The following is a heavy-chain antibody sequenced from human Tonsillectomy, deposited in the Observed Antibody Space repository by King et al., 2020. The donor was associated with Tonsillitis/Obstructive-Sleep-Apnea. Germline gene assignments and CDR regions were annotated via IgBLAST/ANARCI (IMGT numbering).Heavy chain of an antibody. CDR1: GYIFTSYW. Sequence: VQLVESGAEVKKPGESLKISCKGSGYIFTSYWIGWVRQMPGKGLEWMGIIYPGDSETRYSPSFQGQVTISADKSISTAYLQWSSLKASDTAMYYCAITLVPAAPNDAFDSWGQGTMVTVSS. CDR2: IYPGDSET. V-gene: IGHV5-51*03. CDR3: AITLVPAAPNDAFDS. J-gene: IGHJ3*02. D-gene: IGHD2-2*01.